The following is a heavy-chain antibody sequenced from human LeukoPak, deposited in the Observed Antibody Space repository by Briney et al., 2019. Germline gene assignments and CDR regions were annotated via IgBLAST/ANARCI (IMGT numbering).Heavy chain of an antibody. CDR1: GYSFTSYW. J-gene: IGHJ4*02. CDR2: IYPGDSDT. D-gene: IGHD3-22*01. V-gene: IGHV5-51*01. Sequence: PGESLKISCKGSGYSFTSYWIGWVRQMPGKGLEWMGIIYPGDSDTRYSPSFQGQVTISADKSISTAYLQWSSLKASDTAMYYCARVYYYDSSGYYYDELFDYWGQGTLVTVSS. CDR3: ARVYYYDSSGYYYDELFDY.